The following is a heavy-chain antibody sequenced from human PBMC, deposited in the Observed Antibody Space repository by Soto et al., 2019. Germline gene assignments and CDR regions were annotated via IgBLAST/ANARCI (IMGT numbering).Heavy chain of an antibody. Sequence: PSETLSLTCTVSGGSISSYYWSWIRQPPGKGLEWIGYIYYSGSTNYNPSLKSRVTISVDTSKNQFSLKLSSVTAADTAVYYCASAKLELDFDYWGQGTLVTVSS. CDR2: IYYSGST. J-gene: IGHJ4*02. CDR1: GGSISSYY. V-gene: IGHV4-59*01. CDR3: ASAKLELDFDY. D-gene: IGHD1-7*01.